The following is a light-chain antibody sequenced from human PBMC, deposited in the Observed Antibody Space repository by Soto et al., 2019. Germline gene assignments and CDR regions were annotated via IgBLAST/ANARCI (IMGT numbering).Light chain of an antibody. CDR2: GAS. V-gene: IGKV3-15*01. J-gene: IGKJ1*01. CDR1: QSVSSS. Sequence: IVGGQSPAGRAVSRGEGATPSGRASQSVSSSLAWYQQKPGQAPRLLIYGASTRATGIPARFSGSGSGTEFTLAITSLQSDDFAVYYCQQYNNWWTFGQGTKVDIK. CDR3: QQYNNWWT.